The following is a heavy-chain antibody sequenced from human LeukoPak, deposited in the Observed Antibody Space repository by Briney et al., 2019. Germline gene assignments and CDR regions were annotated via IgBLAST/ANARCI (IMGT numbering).Heavy chain of an antibody. D-gene: IGHD3-16*02. Sequence: PGGSLRLSCAASGFTFSSYSMNWVRQAPDKGLEWVSSISSSSSYIYYADSVKGRFTISRDNAKNSLYLQMNSLRAEDTAVYYCARDGGSDYDYVWGSYRYPDAFDMWGQGTMVTVSS. V-gene: IGHV3-21*01. CDR2: ISSSSSYI. CDR1: GFTFSSYS. J-gene: IGHJ3*02. CDR3: ARDGGSDYDYVWGSYRYPDAFDM.